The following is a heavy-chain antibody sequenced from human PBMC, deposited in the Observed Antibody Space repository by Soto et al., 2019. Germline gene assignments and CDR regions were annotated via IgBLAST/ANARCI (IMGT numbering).Heavy chain of an antibody. CDR1: GFTFSSYA. D-gene: IGHD6-6*01. CDR2: ISGSGGST. CDR3: AKDPLEYSSSLGPVDY. J-gene: IGHJ4*02. Sequence: EVQLLESGGGLVQPGGSLRLSCAASGFTFSSYAMSWVRQAPGKGLEWVSAISGSGGSTYYADSVKGRFTISRDNSKNTLYLQMNSLRAEDTAVYYCAKDPLEYSSSLGPVDYWGQGTLVTVSS. V-gene: IGHV3-23*01.